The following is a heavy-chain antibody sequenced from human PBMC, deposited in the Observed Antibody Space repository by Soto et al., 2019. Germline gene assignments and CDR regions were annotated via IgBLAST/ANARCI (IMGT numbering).Heavy chain of an antibody. J-gene: IGHJ4*02. CDR2: IYWDDDK. D-gene: IGHD3-3*01. V-gene: IGHV2-5*02. CDR1: GFSLSTSGVG. CDR3: AHLFVGYDFWSGPDY. Sequence: QITLKESGPTLVKPTQTLTLTCTFSGFSLSTSGVGVGWIRQPPGKALEWLALIYWDDDKRYSPSLKSRLTITKDTSNNQVVLTMTTMDPVDTATYYCAHLFVGYDFWSGPDYWGQGTLVTVSS.